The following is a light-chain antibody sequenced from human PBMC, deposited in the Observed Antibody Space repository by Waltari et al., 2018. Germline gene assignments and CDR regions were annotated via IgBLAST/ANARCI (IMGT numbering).Light chain of an antibody. Sequence: SYVLTQAPSVSVAPGQTAGITCGGPNIGSKSVHWYQQKPGQAPVLVVHDDTDRPSGIPERFSGANSGNTATLTISRVEAGDEADYYCQVWERTNDQVVFGGGTKLTVL. J-gene: IGLJ2*01. CDR1: NIGSKS. CDR2: DDT. CDR3: QVWERTNDQVV. V-gene: IGLV3-21*02.